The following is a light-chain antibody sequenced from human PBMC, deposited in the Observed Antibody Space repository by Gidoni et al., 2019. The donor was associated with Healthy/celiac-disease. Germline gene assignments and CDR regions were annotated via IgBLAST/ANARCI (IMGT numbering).Light chain of an antibody. V-gene: IGLV1-40*01. Sequence: QPVLTQPPPVSGAPGQRVTISCTGSSSNIGAGYDVHWYQKLPGTAPNLLIYGNSNRPSGVPDRFSGSKSGTSASLAITGLQAEDEADYYCQSYDSSLSGSVFGGGTKLTVL. CDR3: QSYDSSLSGSV. J-gene: IGLJ3*02. CDR1: SSNIGAGYD. CDR2: GNS.